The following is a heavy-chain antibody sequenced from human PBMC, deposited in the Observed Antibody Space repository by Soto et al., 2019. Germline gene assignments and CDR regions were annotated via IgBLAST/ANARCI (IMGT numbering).Heavy chain of an antibody. V-gene: IGHV4-30-2*01. CDR2: IYHSGST. Sequence: PSETQSLTCAVSGGSISSGGYSRSWIRQPPGKGLEWIGYIYHSGSTYYNPSLKSRVTISVDRSKNQFSLKLSSVTAADTAVYYCARTHDSSGYYEFDYWGQGTLVTVSS. J-gene: IGHJ4*02. CDR1: GGSISSGGYS. D-gene: IGHD3-22*01. CDR3: ARTHDSSGYYEFDY.